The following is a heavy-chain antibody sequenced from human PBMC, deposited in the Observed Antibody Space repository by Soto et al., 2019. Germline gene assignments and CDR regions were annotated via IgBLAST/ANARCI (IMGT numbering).Heavy chain of an antibody. CDR1: GFTFSSYA. Sequence: EVQLLESGGGLVQPGGSLRLSCAASGFTFSSYAMSWVRQAPGKGLEWVSAISGSGGSTYYADSVKGRFTISRDNSKNTLYLQLNSLRAEDTAVYYCEKDQLLWFGEPGLYYYYGMDVWGQGTTVTVSS. CDR3: EKDQLLWFGEPGLYYYYGMDV. CDR2: ISGSGGST. D-gene: IGHD3-10*01. J-gene: IGHJ6*02. V-gene: IGHV3-23*01.